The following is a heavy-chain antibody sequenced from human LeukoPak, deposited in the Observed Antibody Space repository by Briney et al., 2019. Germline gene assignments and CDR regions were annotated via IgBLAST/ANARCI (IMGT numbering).Heavy chain of an antibody. CDR2: MNPNSGNT. Sequence: ASVKVSCKASGYTFTSYDINWVRQATGQGLEWMGWMNPNSGNTGYAQKFQGRVTMTRNTSISTAYMELSSLRSEDTAVYYCARGIAAAGYYYYGMDVWGQGTTVTVSS. D-gene: IGHD6-13*01. V-gene: IGHV1-8*01. CDR3: ARGIAAAGYYYYGMDV. CDR1: GYTFTSYD. J-gene: IGHJ6*02.